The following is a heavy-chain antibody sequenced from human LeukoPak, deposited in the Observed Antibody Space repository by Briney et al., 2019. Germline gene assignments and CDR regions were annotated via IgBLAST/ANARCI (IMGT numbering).Heavy chain of an antibody. V-gene: IGHV3-23*01. D-gene: IGHD2-2*01. CDR1: GFTFSSYS. CDR3: AKNELSGYCSSTSCYPLAPDAFDI. Sequence: GGSLRLSCAASGFTFSSYSMNWVRQAPGKGLEWVSAISGSGGSTYYADSVKGRFTISRDNSKNTLYLQMNSLRAEGTAVYYCAKNELSGYCSSTSCYPLAPDAFDIWGQGTMVTVSS. CDR2: ISGSGGST. J-gene: IGHJ3*02.